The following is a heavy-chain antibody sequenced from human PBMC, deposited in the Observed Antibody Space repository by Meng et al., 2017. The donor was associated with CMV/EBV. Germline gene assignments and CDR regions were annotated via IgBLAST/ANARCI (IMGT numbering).Heavy chain of an antibody. D-gene: IGHD2-2*01. CDR3: AKDPLVTYCSITSCSYYYYGMDV. V-gene: IGHV3-33*06. CDR2: IWYDGSNK. Sequence: GGSLRLSCAASGFTSSSYGMHWVRQAPGKGLEWVAVIWYDGSNKYYADSVKARFTISRDNSKNTLYLQMNSLRAEDTAVYYCAKDPLVTYCSITSCSYYYYGMDVWGQGTTVTVSS. J-gene: IGHJ6*02. CDR1: GFTSSSYG.